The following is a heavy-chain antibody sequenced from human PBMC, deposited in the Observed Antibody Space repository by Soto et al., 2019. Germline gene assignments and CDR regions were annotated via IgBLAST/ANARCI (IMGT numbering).Heavy chain of an antibody. J-gene: IGHJ3*02. Sequence: ASVKVSCKASGYTFTSYYMHWVRQAPGQGLEWMGIINPSGGSTSYAQKFQGRVTMTRDTSTSTVYMELSSLRSEDTAVYYCARQILYFSSHDRDHDALDIWGQGTMVTVSS. D-gene: IGHD2-8*01. V-gene: IGHV1-46*01. CDR3: ARQILYFSSHDRDHDALDI. CDR2: INPSGGST. CDR1: GYTFTSYY.